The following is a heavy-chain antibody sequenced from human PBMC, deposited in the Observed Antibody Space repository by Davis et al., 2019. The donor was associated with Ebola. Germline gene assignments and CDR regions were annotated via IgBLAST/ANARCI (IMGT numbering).Heavy chain of an antibody. CDR1: GFTFSSYS. CDR3: ARGYYDFWSGYYTGAFDI. Sequence: GGSLRLSCAASGFTFSSYSMNWVRQAPGKGLEWVSYISSSSSTIYYADSVKGRFTISRDNAKNSLYLQMNSLRDEDTAVYYCARGYYDFWSGYYTGAFDIWGQGTMVTVSS. V-gene: IGHV3-48*02. D-gene: IGHD3-3*01. CDR2: ISSSSSTI. J-gene: IGHJ3*02.